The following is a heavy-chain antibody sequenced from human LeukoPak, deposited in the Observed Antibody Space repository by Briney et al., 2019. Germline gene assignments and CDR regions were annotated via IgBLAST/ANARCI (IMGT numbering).Heavy chain of an antibody. CDR2: IIPIFGTA. CDR1: GGTFSSYA. D-gene: IGHD2-2*01. Sequence: SVKISCKASGGTFSSYAISWVRQAPGQGLEWMGGIIPIFGTANYAQKFQGRVTITADESTSTAYMELSSLRSEDTAVYYCAREDLYGSTQDVWGQGTTVTVSS. J-gene: IGHJ6*02. V-gene: IGHV1-69*13. CDR3: AREDLYGSTQDV.